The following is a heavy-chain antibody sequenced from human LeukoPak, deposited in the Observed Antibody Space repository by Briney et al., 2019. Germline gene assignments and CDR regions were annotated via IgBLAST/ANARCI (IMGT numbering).Heavy chain of an antibody. CDR2: ISGSGGST. Sequence: PGGSLRLSCAVSGFTVSNNYMSWVRQAPGKGLEWVSVISGSGGSTYYADSVKGRFTISRDNSKNTLYLQMNSLRAEDTAVYYCAKNFNSPFWSGTPYYFDYWGQGTLVTVSS. D-gene: IGHD3-3*01. V-gene: IGHV3-23*01. CDR1: GFTVSNNY. CDR3: AKNFNSPFWSGTPYYFDY. J-gene: IGHJ4*02.